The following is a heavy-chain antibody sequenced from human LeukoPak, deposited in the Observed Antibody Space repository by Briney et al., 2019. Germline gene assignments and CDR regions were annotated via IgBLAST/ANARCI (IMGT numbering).Heavy chain of an antibody. J-gene: IGHJ5*02. CDR3: ARHVYYYDGFDP. CDR1: GGSISSYY. CDR2: IYYSGST. D-gene: IGHD3-22*01. Sequence: SETLSLTCTVSGGSISSYYWSWIRQPPGKGLEWIGYIYYSGSTNYNPSLKSRVTISVDTSKNQFSLKLSSVTAADTAVYYCARHVYYYDGFDPWGQGTLVTVSS. V-gene: IGHV4-59*08.